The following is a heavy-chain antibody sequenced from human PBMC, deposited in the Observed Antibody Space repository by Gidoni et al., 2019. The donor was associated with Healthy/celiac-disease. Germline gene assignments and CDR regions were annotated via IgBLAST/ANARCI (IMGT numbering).Heavy chain of an antibody. V-gene: IGHV1-18*01. CDR2: MSAYNGNT. CDR1: GYTFPSYG. CDR3: ATASGGGVPTLIL. D-gene: IGHD2-8*01. J-gene: IGHJ4*02. Sequence: QVQLVQSGAEVKKPGASVKVSCKASGYTFPSYGISWVRQAPGQGLEWMGWMSAYNGNTSYAKKLQGRVTMTTDTSTSTAYMELRGLRSDDTAVYYCATASGGGVPTLILWGQGTLVTVSS.